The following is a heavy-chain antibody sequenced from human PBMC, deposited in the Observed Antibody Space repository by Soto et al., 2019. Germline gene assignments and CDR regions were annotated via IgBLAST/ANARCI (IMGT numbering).Heavy chain of an antibody. J-gene: IGHJ4*02. CDR2: IIPIFGTA. CDR1: GGTFSSYA. CDR3: ARDLGYCSGGSCTDLDY. Sequence: ASVKVSCKASGGTFSSYAISWVRQAPGQGLEWMGGIIPIFGTANYPQKFQGRVTITADESTSTAYMELSSLRSEDTAVYYCARDLGYCSGGSCTDLDYWGQGTLVTVSS. V-gene: IGHV1-69*13. D-gene: IGHD2-15*01.